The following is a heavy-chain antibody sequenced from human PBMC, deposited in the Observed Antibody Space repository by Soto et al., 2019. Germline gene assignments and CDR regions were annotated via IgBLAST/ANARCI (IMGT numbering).Heavy chain of an antibody. V-gene: IGHV3-23*01. J-gene: IGHJ4*02. CDR3: AKWHTYNYDSLAFSGFDC. CDR2: ISGGDGSP. Sequence: XGSLSLSFVASGFTVSSYAMTWVRQAPGKGLEWVSAISGGDGSPSYADSVKGRFTISRDNSKNTLYLHMNSLRADDTAAYYCAKWHTYNYDSLAFSGFDCWGQGTQVTVSS. CDR1: GFTVSSYA. D-gene: IGHD3-16*01.